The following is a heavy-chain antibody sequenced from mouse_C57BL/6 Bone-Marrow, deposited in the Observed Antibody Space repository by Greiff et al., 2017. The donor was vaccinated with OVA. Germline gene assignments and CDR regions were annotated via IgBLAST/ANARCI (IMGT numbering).Heavy chain of an antibody. V-gene: IGHV2-9-1*01. CDR2: IWTGGGT. CDR3: ARNFPPPLYSNSAMDY. D-gene: IGHD2-5*01. Sequence: VKLVESGPGLVAPSQSLSITCTVSGFSLTSYAISWVRQPPGKGLEWLGVIWTGGGTNYNSALKSRLSISKDNSKSQVFLKMNSLQTDDTARYYCARNFPPPLYSNSAMDYWGQGTSVTVSS. CDR1: GFSLTSYA. J-gene: IGHJ4*01.